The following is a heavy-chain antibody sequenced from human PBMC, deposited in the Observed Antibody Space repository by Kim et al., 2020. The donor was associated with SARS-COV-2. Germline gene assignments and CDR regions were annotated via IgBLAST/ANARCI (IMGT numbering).Heavy chain of an antibody. J-gene: IGHJ2*01. CDR2: IHYSAST. V-gene: IGHV4-59*13. Sequence: SETLSLTCTVSGGSISSYYWSLIRQPPGKGLEWIGYIHYSASTNYNPSLKSRVTISIDTAKNQFSLRLTSVTAADPAVYYFATGGGAVTELFWYFDLWGRGSLVTVSS. CDR1: GGSISSYY. CDR3: ATGGGAVTELFWYFDL. D-gene: IGHD2-21*02.